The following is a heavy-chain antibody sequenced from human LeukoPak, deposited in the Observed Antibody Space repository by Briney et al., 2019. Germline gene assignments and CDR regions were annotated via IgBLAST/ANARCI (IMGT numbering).Heavy chain of an antibody. CDR2: ISSNGDST. V-gene: IGHV3-64*01. J-gene: IGHJ4*02. Sequence: PGGSLRLSCAASGFTFSTYAIHWVRQAPGKGLEYVSAISSNGDSTYYTSSVKGRFTISRDNSKNTLYLQMGSLRVEDMAVYYCAGVADSGTYLDYWGQGTLVTVSS. D-gene: IGHD3-10*01. CDR3: AGVADSGTYLDY. CDR1: GFTFSTYA.